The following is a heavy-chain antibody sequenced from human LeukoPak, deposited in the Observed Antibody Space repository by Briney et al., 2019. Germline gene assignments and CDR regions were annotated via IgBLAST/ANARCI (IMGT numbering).Heavy chain of an antibody. V-gene: IGHV3-7*04. J-gene: IGHJ4*02. D-gene: IGHD5-12*01. Sequence: PGGSLRLSCAASVFTFSSYWRSGVRHAPERGLEWMANIKQDGREKYYMDSVKSRFTNSTDNAKNSPYLQMNSLIAEDTAGYYCARDFGGYDYPPDYWGQGTLVTVSS. CDR3: ARDFGGYDYPPDY. CDR2: IKQDGREK. CDR1: VFTFSSYW.